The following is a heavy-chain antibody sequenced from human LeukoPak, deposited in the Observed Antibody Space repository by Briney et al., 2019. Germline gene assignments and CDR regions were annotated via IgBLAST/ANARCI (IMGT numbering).Heavy chain of an antibody. CDR3: ARDGCGGDCYSDY. Sequence: KPGGSLRLSCVVSGFTLSSYSMNWVRQAPGKGLEWVSSISSSSSYIYYADSVKGRFTISRDNARNSLYLQMNSLRAEDTAVYYCARDGCGGDCYSDYWGQGTLVTVSS. D-gene: IGHD2-21*02. CDR2: ISSSSSYI. J-gene: IGHJ4*02. V-gene: IGHV3-21*01. CDR1: GFTLSSYS.